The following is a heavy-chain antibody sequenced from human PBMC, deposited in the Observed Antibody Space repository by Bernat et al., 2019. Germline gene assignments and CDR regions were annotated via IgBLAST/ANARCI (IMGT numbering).Heavy chain of an antibody. J-gene: IGHJ3*02. D-gene: IGHD4-17*01. V-gene: IGHV3-30-3*01. CDR1: GFTFSSYA. CDR3: ASLYGDYPTFKDAFDI. Sequence: QVQLVESGGGVVQPGRSLRLSCAASGFTFSSYAMHWVRQAPDKGLEWVAVISYDGSNKYYADSVKGRFTISRDNSKNTLYLQMNSLRAEDTAVYYCASLYGDYPTFKDAFDIWGQGTMVTVSS. CDR2: ISYDGSNK.